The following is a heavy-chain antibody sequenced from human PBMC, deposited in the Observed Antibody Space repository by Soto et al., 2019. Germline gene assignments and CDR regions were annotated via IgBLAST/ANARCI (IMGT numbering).Heavy chain of an antibody. CDR3: ARVGIAAAATKPYNWFDP. J-gene: IGHJ5*02. CDR2: INHSGST. V-gene: IGHV4-34*01. Sequence: AETLSLTCAVYGGSFIGYYCSFIRHPPFKWLEWIGEINHSGSTNYNPSLKSRVTISVDTSKNQFSLKLSSVTAADTAVYYCARVGIAAAATKPYNWFDPWGQGTLVTVSS. D-gene: IGHD6-13*01. CDR1: GGSFIGYY.